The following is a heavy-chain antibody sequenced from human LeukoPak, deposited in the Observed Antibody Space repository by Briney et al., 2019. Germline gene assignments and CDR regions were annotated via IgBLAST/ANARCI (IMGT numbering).Heavy chain of an antibody. J-gene: IGHJ4*02. V-gene: IGHV4-34*01. CDR1: GGSFRGYY. D-gene: IGHD2-15*01. CDR2: INHSGST. CDR3: AGWPGSRGGY. Sequence: SETLSLTCAVYGGSFRGYYWSWIRQPPGKGLEWIGEINHSGSTNYNPSLKSRVTISVDTSKNQFSLKLSSVTAADTAVYYCAGWPGSRGGYWGQGTLVTVSS.